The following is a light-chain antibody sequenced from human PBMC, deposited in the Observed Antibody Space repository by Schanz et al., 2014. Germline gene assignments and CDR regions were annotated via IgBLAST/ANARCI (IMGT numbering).Light chain of an antibody. CDR3: SSYTSSTTLV. CDR1: SDVVEGYNF. J-gene: IGLJ3*02. CDR2: EVR. Sequence: QSALTQPPSASGSPGQSVTISCTATSDVVEGYNFVSWYQQHPGRAPKLLIYEVRQRPSGVSNRFSGSKFGSMASLTISGLQAEDEADYYCSSYTSSTTLVFGGGTKLTVL. V-gene: IGLV2-14*01.